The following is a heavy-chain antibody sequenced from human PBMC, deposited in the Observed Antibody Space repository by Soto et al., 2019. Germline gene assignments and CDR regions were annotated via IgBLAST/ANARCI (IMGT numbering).Heavy chain of an antibody. J-gene: IGHJ4*02. V-gene: IGHV3-23*01. CDR3: AKDQVTLRLRGYFDY. Sequence: PGGSLRLSCAASGFPFKNYAMSWVRQAPGKGLEWVSTIIGSGGSTYYADSVKGRFTVSRDNSKNTLYLQMNSLRVEDTAVYYCAKDQVTLRLRGYFDYWGQGKLVTVSS. D-gene: IGHD3-3*01. CDR2: IIGSGGST. CDR1: GFPFKNYA.